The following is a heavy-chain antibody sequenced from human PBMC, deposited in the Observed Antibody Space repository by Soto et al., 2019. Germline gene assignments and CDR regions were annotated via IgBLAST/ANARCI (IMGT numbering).Heavy chain of an antibody. CDR1: GFTFSSYA. Sequence: GGSLRLSCAASGFTFSSYAMHWVRQAPGTGLEWVAVISYGGSNKYYADSVKGRFTISRDNSKNTLYLQMNSLRAEDTAVYYCARDYGFDSSSFDYWGQGTLVTVSS. J-gene: IGHJ4*02. D-gene: IGHD6-6*01. CDR3: ARDYGFDSSSFDY. CDR2: ISYGGSNK. V-gene: IGHV3-30-3*01.